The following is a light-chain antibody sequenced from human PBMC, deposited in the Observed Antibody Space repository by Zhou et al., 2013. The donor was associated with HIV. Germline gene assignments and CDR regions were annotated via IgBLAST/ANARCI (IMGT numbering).Light chain of an antibody. J-gene: IGKJ2*01. CDR2: DAS. Sequence: EIVLTQSPATLSLSPGERATLSCRASQSVSTYLAWYPQKPGQAPSLLISDASNRATGIPARFSGSGSGTDFTLTISSLQPEDFAVYYCQQRRNWPVTFGQGTKLEI. CDR1: QSVSTY. CDR3: QQRRNWPVT. V-gene: IGKV3-11*01.